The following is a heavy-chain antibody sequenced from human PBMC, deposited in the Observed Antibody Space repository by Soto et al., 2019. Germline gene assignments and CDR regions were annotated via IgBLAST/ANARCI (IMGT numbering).Heavy chain of an antibody. Sequence: PSETLSLTCAVSGGSISSSSYYWGWIRQPPGKGLEWIGSIYYSGSTYYNPSLKSRVTISVDTSKNQFSLKLSSVTAADTAVYYCARGRITGTRTLDYWGQGTLVTVSS. D-gene: IGHD1-7*01. V-gene: IGHV4-39*01. CDR2: IYYSGST. J-gene: IGHJ4*02. CDR1: GGSISSSSYY. CDR3: ARGRITGTRTLDY.